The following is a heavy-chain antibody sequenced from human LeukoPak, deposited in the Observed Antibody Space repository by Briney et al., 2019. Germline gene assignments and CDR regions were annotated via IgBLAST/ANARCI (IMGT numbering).Heavy chain of an antibody. CDR2: IYHSGST. Sequence: SETLSLTCTVSGGSISSSSYYWGWIRQPPGKGLEWIGSIYHSGSTYYNPSLKSRVTISVDTSKNQFSLKLSSVTAADTAVYYCARVHYYDSSGYYYVFETLRPPVDYWGQGTLVTVSS. J-gene: IGHJ4*02. CDR1: GGSISSSSYY. CDR3: ARVHYYDSSGYYYVFETLRPPVDY. V-gene: IGHV4-39*07. D-gene: IGHD3-22*01.